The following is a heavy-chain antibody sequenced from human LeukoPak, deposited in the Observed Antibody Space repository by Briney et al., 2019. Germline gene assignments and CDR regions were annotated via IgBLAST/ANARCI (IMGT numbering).Heavy chain of an antibody. J-gene: IGHJ5*02. CDR3: ARNPYSSSWWDWFDP. CDR2: IIPIFGTA. D-gene: IGHD6-13*01. Sequence: SVKVSCKASGGTFSSYAISWVRQAPGQGLEWMGGIIPIFGTANYAQKFQGRVTITTDESTSTAYMELSSLRSEDTAVYYCARNPYSSSWWDWFDPWGQGTLVTVSS. CDR1: GGTFSSYA. V-gene: IGHV1-69*05.